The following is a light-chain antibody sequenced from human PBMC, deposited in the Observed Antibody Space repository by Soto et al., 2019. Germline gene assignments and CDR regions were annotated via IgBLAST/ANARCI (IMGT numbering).Light chain of an antibody. V-gene: IGLV2-11*01. CDR3: CSLSASHSSWE. Sequence: QSALTQPRSVSGAPGQSVAISCTGTSGDVGGSNYVSWYQQHPGTAPKHLIFDVTKRPSGVPDRFSGSKSGNTASLTISGLQAEDEADNFCCSLSASHSSWEFGGGTKVTVL. CDR2: DVT. CDR1: SGDVGGSNY. J-gene: IGLJ3*02.